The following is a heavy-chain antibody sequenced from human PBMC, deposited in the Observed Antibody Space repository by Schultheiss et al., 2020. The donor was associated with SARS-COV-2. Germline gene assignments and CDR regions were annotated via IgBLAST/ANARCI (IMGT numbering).Heavy chain of an antibody. Sequence: SETLSLTCAVYGGSFSGYYWSWIRQHPGKGLEWIGYIYYSGSTYYNPSLKSRVTISLDTSKNQFSLKLSSVTAADTAVYYCARFPRIAAAGYDYWGQGTLVTVSS. J-gene: IGHJ4*02. D-gene: IGHD6-13*01. CDR1: GGSFSGYY. CDR3: ARFPRIAAAGYDY. V-gene: IGHV4-31*11. CDR2: IYYSGST.